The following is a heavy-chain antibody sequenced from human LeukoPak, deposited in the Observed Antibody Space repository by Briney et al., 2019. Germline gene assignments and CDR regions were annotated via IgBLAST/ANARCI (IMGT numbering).Heavy chain of an antibody. CDR2: ISWNSGSI. CDR3: AKSPSPRAA. V-gene: IGHV3-9*01. CDR1: GFTFDDYA. J-gene: IGHJ5*02. Sequence: GGSLRLSCAASGFTFDDYAMHWVRQAPGKGLEWVSGISWNSGSIGYADSVKGRFTISRDNAKNSLYLQMNSLRAEDTAVYYCAKSPSPRAAWGQGTLVTVSS.